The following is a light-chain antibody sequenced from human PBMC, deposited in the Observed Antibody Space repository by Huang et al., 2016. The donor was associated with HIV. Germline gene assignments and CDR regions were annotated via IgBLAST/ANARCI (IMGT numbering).Light chain of an antibody. J-gene: IGKJ3*01. V-gene: IGKV3-20*01. CDR3: QQYGSSFT. CDR1: QSVSSSY. Sequence: EIVLTQSPGTLSLSPGERATLSCRASQSVSSSYLAWSQQKPGQAPRLLIYGASSRATGIPDRFSGSGSGTDFTLTISRLEPEDFAVYYCQQYGSSFTFGPGTKVDIK. CDR2: GAS.